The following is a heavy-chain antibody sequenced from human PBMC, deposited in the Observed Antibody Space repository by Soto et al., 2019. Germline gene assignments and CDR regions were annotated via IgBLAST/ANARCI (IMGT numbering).Heavy chain of an antibody. V-gene: IGHV3-15*07. CDR2: IKSKTDGGTT. Sequence: PGGSLRLACAASGFTFSNAWMNWVRQAPGKGLEWVGRIKSKTDGGTTDYAAPVKGRFTISRDDSKNTLYLQMNSLKTEDTAVYYCTTDSSVGAWPLYYYYYGMDVWGQGTTVTVSS. CDR1: GFTFSNAW. CDR3: TTDSSVGAWPLYYYYYGMDV. J-gene: IGHJ6*02. D-gene: IGHD1-26*01.